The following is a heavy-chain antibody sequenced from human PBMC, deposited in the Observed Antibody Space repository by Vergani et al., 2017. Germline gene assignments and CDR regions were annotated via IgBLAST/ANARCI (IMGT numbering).Heavy chain of an antibody. V-gene: IGHV4-39*01. CDR3: ARHLRQLTENDVFDI. D-gene: IGHD6-6*01. J-gene: IGHJ3*02. CDR1: GMSISNNNYY. CDR2: IYDSRNN. Sequence: QLQLQESGPRLVKPSETLSLTCSLSGMSISNNNYYWGWIRQPPGKGLEWIGSIYDSRNNNYSPSLKSRVSISVDTSKNQFSLNLTSVTAADTAVSYCARHLRQLTENDVFDIWGHGTLVTVSS.